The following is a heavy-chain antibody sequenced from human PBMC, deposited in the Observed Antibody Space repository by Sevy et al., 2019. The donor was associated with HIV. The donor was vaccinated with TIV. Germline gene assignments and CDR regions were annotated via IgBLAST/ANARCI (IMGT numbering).Heavy chain of an antibody. V-gene: IGHV3-30*02. D-gene: IGHD4-17*01. Sequence: GGSLRLSCAASGFTFSSYGMHWVRQAPGKGLEWVAFIRYDGSNKYYADSVKGRFTISRDNSKNTLYLQMNSLRAEDTAVYYCANLDYGDYISKFDHWGQGTLVTVSS. CDR3: ANLDYGDYISKFDH. CDR2: IRYDGSNK. J-gene: IGHJ4*02. CDR1: GFTFSSYG.